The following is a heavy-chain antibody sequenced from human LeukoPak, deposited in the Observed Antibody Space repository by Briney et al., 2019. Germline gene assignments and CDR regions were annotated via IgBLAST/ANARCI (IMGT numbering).Heavy chain of an antibody. CDR3: AKASKDSSGYSNDAFDI. CDR2: ISWNSGSI. Sequence: GGSLRLSCAASGFTFDDYAMHWVRHAPGKGLEWVSGISWNSGSIVYADSAKGRFTISRDNAKNSLYLQMNSLRAEDMALYYCAKASKDSSGYSNDAFDIWGQGTMVTVSS. CDR1: GFTFDDYA. V-gene: IGHV3-9*03. J-gene: IGHJ3*02. D-gene: IGHD3-22*01.